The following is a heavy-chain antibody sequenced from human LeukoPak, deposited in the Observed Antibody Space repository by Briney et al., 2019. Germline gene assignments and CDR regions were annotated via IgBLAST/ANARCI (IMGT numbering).Heavy chain of an antibody. CDR3: ARGDTYYYGSGSYYYYYYMDV. J-gene: IGHJ6*03. V-gene: IGHV4-39*07. CDR1: GGSISSSSYY. Sequence: TSETLCLTCTDSGGSISSSSYYWGCIRQPPGKGLEWIGSIYYSGSNYYNPSLKSRVTISVNTSKNQFFLKLSSVTAADTAVYYCARGDTYYYGSGSYYYYYYMDVWGKGTTVTVSS. D-gene: IGHD3-10*01. CDR2: IYYSGSN.